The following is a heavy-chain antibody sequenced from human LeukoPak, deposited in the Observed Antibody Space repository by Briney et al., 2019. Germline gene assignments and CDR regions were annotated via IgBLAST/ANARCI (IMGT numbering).Heavy chain of an antibody. D-gene: IGHD1-26*01. V-gene: IGHV3-7*01. CDR2: IKQDGTEK. Sequence: GGSLRLSCAASGFTFSSYWMSWVRQAPGKGLEWVATIKQDGTEKLYVDSVKGRSTISRDNAKNSLYLQMNSLRVEDTAVYYCAGTWDLDYWGQGTLVTVSS. CDR3: AGTWDLDY. J-gene: IGHJ4*02. CDR1: GFTFSSYW.